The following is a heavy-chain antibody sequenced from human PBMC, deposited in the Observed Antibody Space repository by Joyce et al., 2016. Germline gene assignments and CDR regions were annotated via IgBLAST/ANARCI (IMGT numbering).Heavy chain of an antibody. CDR1: GGSISSGGYS. CDR2: IYQSGST. D-gene: IGHD2/OR15-2a*01. J-gene: IGHJ4*02. Sequence: QLQLQESGARLVKPSQTLSLTCAVSGGSISSGGYSWSWIRQPPGKGLEGIGYIYQSGSTYYKPSLKSRVTMSVDESKNQFSLRLKSVTAADTAVYYCARDGVGSSLPFDSWGQGILVTVSS. CDR3: ARDGVGSSLPFDS. V-gene: IGHV4-30-2*01.